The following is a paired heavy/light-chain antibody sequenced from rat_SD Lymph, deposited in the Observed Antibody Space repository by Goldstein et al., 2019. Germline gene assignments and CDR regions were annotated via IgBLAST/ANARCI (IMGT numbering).Heavy chain of an antibody. D-gene: IGHD5-1*01. CDR1: GFSLTSYN. J-gene: IGHJ3*01. Sequence: QVQLKESGPGLVQPSQTLSLTCTVSGFSLTSYNVHWVRQPPGKGLEWMGRMRYNGDTSYNSALKSRLSISRDTSKNQVFLKMNSLQTDDTGTYYCTRDRPGGFAYWGQGTLVTVSS. V-gene: IGHV2-63*01. CDR2: MRYNGDT. CDR3: TRDRPGGFAY.
Light chain of an antibody. Sequence: NIVLTQSPATLSVTPGESVSLSCRASQSISTSIHWYQQKSNESPRLLIKYASQSISGIPSRFSGSGSGTDFTLSINRVESEDFSIYYCQQSYSSLLTFGSGTKLEIK. CDR2: YAS. V-gene: IGKV5S10*01. J-gene: IGKJ5*01. CDR1: QSISTS. CDR3: QQSYSSLLT.